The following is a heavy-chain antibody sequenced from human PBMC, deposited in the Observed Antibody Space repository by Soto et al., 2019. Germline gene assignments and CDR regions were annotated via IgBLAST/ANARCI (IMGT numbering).Heavy chain of an antibody. CDR3: VRRHVSATGIDWFDP. D-gene: IGHD6-13*01. J-gene: IGHJ5*02. CDR1: GYTFTNSG. V-gene: IGHV1-3*01. Sequence: ASVKVSCKASGYTFTNSGISWVRQAPGQRLEWMGWINAANGDTKYSPKFQGRVTITRDTSASTAYMELSSLRSEDTAVYYCVRRHVSATGIDWFDPWGQGTLVTVSS. CDR2: INAANGDT.